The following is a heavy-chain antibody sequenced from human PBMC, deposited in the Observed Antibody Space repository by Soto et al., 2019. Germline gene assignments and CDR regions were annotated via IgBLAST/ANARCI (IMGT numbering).Heavy chain of an antibody. CDR2: IYHSGST. V-gene: IGHV4-30-2*01. Sequence: TSETLSLTCAVSGGSISSGGYSWSWIRQPPGKGLEWIGYIYHSGSTYYNPSLKSRVTISVDRSKNQFSLKLSSVTAADTAVYYCARGNTMVRGVRTWWFDPWGQGTLVTVSS. CDR1: GGSISSGGYS. J-gene: IGHJ5*02. CDR3: ARGNTMVRGVRTWWFDP. D-gene: IGHD3-10*01.